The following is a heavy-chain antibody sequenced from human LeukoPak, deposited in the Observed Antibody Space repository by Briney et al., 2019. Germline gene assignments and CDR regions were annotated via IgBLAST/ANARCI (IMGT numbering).Heavy chain of an antibody. CDR1: GYTFTTYN. V-gene: IGHV1-18*01. CDR3: ARPHSLGGSFYVFDY. D-gene: IGHD1-26*01. Sequence: AAVRVSCKTSGYTFTTYNIAWVRQAPGQGLEWVGWVSTYNGNTDYAQTVQGRVAMTTDTSTNTAYMDLRSLRPDDTAVYYCARPHSLGGSFYVFDYWGQGTLITVSS. CDR2: VSTYNGNT. J-gene: IGHJ4*02.